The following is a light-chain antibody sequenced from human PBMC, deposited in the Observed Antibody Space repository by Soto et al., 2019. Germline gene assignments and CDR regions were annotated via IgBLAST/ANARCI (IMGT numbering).Light chain of an antibody. V-gene: IGKV3-20*01. CDR3: QQYGSSRT. CDR2: GAS. Sequence: EIVVTQSPGTLSLSPGERATLSCRVSQSVSSSYLAWYQQKPGQAPRLLIYGASSRATGIPDRFSGSGSGTDFTLTISRLEPEDFAVYYCQQYGSSRTFGQGTKVDIK. CDR1: QSVSSSY. J-gene: IGKJ1*01.